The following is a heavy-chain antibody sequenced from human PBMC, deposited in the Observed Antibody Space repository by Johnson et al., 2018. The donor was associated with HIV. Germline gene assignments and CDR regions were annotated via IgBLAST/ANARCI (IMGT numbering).Heavy chain of an antibody. D-gene: IGHD1-7*01. V-gene: IGHV3-30-3*01. CDR2: ISYDGSNK. Sequence: VQLVESGGGLVQPGRSLRLSCAASGFTFSSYAMHWVRQAPGKGLEWVAVISYDGSNKYYADSVKGRFTISRDNSKNTLSLQMNSLRAEDTAVYYCARERSGTIACDIWGQGTMVTVSS. CDR1: GFTFSSYA. CDR3: ARERSGTIACDI. J-gene: IGHJ3*02.